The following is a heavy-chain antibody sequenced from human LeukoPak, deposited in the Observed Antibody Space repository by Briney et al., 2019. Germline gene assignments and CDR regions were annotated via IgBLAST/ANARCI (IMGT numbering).Heavy chain of an antibody. D-gene: IGHD3-3*01. CDR3: AKQAIFGVNDY. V-gene: IGHV3-15*01. J-gene: IGHJ4*02. CDR1: GFTFSNAW. CDR2: IKSKIDGGTT. Sequence: GGSLRLSCVASGFTFSNAWMSWVRQAPGKGLEWVGRIKSKIDGGTTDYAAPMKGRFTISRDDSKNTLYLQMNSLKTEDTAVYYCAKQAIFGVNDYWGQGTLVTVSS.